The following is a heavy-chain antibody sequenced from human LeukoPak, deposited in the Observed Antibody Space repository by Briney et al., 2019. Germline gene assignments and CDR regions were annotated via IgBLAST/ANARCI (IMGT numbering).Heavy chain of an antibody. V-gene: IGHV4-31*03. D-gene: IGHD3-16*01. CDR3: AREDYDYVWGSYNPHRGGMDV. CDR2: IYYSGST. Sequence: SQTLSLTCTVSGGSISSGGYYWSWIRQHPGKGLEWIGYIYYSGSTYYNPSLKSRVTISVDSSKNQFSLKLSSVTAADTAVYYCAREDYDYVWGSYNPHRGGMDVWGQGTTVTVSS. CDR1: GGSISSGGYY. J-gene: IGHJ6*02.